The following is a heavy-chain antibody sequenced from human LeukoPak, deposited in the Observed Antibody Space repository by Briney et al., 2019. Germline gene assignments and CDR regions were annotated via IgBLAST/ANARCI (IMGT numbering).Heavy chain of an antibody. CDR2: IYYSGST. CDR1: GGSISSYY. V-gene: IGHV4-59*12. D-gene: IGHD2-2*01. J-gene: IGHJ5*02. CDR3: AGENIVVVPAAMIS. Sequence: SETLSLTCTVSGGSISSYYWGWIRQPPGKGLEWIGYIYYSGSTNYNPSLKSRVTISVDTSKNQFSLKLSSVTAADTAVYYCAGENIVVVPAAMISWGQGTLVTVSS.